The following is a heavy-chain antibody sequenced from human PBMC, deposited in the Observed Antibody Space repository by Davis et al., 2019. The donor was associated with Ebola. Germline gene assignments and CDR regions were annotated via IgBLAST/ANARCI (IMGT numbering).Heavy chain of an antibody. D-gene: IGHD3-16*01. V-gene: IGHV4-59*08. J-gene: IGHJ6*02. CDR3: ARRGRARGMDV. Sequence: SETLSLTCTVSGASISSSYWSWIRQPPGKGLEWIGNIYYNGNSNYNPSLKSRVTISVDTSKNQFSLKLRSVTAADTAVYYCARRGRARGMDVWGQGTTVTVSS. CDR1: GASISSSY. CDR2: IYYNGNS.